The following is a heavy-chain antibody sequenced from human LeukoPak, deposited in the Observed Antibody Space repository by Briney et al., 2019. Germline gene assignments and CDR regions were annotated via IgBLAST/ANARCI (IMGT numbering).Heavy chain of an antibody. V-gene: IGHV3-30*03. CDR2: ISYDGSNK. CDR1: GFTFSSYG. Sequence: GRSLRLSCAASGFTFSSYGMHWVRQAPGKGLEWVAVISYDGSNKYYADSVKGRFTISRDNSKNTLYLQMNSLKIDDTAVYHCATEFFQNGYNYWGLGTLVTVSS. D-gene: IGHD3-22*01. CDR3: ATEFFQNGYNY. J-gene: IGHJ4*02.